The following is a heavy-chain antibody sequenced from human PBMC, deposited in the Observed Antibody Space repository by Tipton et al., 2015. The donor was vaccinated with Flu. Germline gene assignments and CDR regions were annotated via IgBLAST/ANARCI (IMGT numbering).Heavy chain of an antibody. CDR3: ARESPDEGLFIVGATQGKFAY. CDR2: IYTSGST. Sequence: TLSLTCTVSGGSISSGSYYWSWIRQPAGKGLEWIGRIYTSGSTNYNPSLKSRVTISVDTSKNQFSLKLSSVTAADTAVYYCARESPDEGLFIVGATQGKFAYWGQGTLFTVSS. D-gene: IGHD1-26*01. J-gene: IGHJ4*02. CDR1: GGSISSGSYY. V-gene: IGHV4-61*02.